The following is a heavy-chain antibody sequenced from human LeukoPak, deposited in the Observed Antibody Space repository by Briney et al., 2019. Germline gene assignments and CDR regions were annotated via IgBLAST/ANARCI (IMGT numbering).Heavy chain of an antibody. J-gene: IGHJ5*02. V-gene: IGHV3-30*02. CDR2: IRYDGSNK. CDR1: GFTLSSYG. D-gene: IGHD4-11*01. Sequence: GGSLRLSCAASGFTLSSYGMHWVRQAPGKGLEWVAFIRYDGSNKYYADSVKGRFTISRDNSKNTLYLQMNSLRAEDTAVYYCAKDFHDYSNYWYWFDPWGQGTLVTVSS. CDR3: AKDFHDYSNYWYWFDP.